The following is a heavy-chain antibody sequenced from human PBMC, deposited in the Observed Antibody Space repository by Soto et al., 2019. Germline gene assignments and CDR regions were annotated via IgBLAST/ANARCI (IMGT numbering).Heavy chain of an antibody. CDR1: GGSISSGGYY. CDR2: IYYSGST. J-gene: IGHJ6*02. Sequence: PSETLSLTCAVSGGSISSGGYYWSWIRQHPGKGLEWIGYIYYSGSTYYNPSLKSRVTISVDTSKNQFSLKLSSVTAADTAVYYCARDYGSGSYYPPAYYYGMDVWGQGTTVTVSS. CDR3: ARDYGSGSYYPPAYYYGMDV. D-gene: IGHD3-10*01. V-gene: IGHV4-31*11.